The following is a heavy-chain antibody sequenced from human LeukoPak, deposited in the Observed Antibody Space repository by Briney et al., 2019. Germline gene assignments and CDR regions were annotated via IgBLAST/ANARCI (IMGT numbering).Heavy chain of an antibody. CDR3: AKLMVRGTSFDY. Sequence: PGMSLRLSCEPPGFTFSNYGMHWVRQPPGKGLEWVAFISYGETEKQYADSVKGRFTISRDNSKNTLYLQMNSLRAEDTAVYYCAKLMVRGTSFDYWGQGTLVTVSS. J-gene: IGHJ4*02. CDR2: ISYGETEK. D-gene: IGHD3-10*01. CDR1: GFTFSNYG. V-gene: IGHV3-33*06.